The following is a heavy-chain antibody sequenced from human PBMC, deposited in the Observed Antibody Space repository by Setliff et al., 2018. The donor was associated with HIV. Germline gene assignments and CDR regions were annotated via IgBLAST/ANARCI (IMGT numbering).Heavy chain of an antibody. CDR1: GDSITGRW. J-gene: IGHJ4*02. CDR2: IYHNGFA. Sequence: NPSETLSLTCTVSGDSITGRWLSWIRQPPGKGLEWTGNIYHNGFANYNPSLKSRVTILVDTSKNQFSLKLSSVTAADTAVYYCARQGDGYNLYHVYYFDYWGQGTLVTVSS. V-gene: IGHV4-59*08. CDR3: ARQGDGYNLYHVYYFDY. D-gene: IGHD5-12*01.